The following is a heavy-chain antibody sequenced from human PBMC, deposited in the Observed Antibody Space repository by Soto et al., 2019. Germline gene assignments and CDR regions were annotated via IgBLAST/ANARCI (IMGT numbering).Heavy chain of an antibody. CDR1: GVPISRFCYS. CDR2: IYHSGSA. V-gene: IGHV4-30-2*01. D-gene: IGHD6-13*01. J-gene: IGHJ4*02. Sequence: TLSLTCAVSGVPISRFCYSWSWIRQAPGKGMEWIGYIYHSGSACYNPSLKSRVTISVERSKNQFSMKLSSVISAYTAVYYCGAGPRYWGQGNLVTVSS. CDR3: GAGPRY.